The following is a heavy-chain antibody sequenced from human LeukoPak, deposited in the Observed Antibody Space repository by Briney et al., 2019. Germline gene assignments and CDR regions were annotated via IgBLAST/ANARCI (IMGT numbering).Heavy chain of an antibody. V-gene: IGHV1-2*02. J-gene: IGHJ4*02. Sequence: ASLKVSCKASGYTFTGPYIHWMRQAPGQGLEWMGWINPNSGATKYAQKFQGRVTVTRDTSTSTAYMELSGLRGDDTAAYCCARVEYCTKGVCINFDLWGQGTLVTVSS. CDR3: ARVEYCTKGVCINFDL. D-gene: IGHD2-8*01. CDR2: INPNSGAT. CDR1: GYTFTGPY.